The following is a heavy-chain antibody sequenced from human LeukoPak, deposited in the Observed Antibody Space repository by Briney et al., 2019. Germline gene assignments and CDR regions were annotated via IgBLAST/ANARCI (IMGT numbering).Heavy chain of an antibody. D-gene: IGHD2-21*01. Sequence: GGSLRLSCAASGFTFSRYWMHWVRHAPGKGLVWVSRVNPHGNSTNYADSVKGRFTISRDNAKNTLYLQMNSLGVEDTAVYYCYSPEVDYWGQGTLVTVSS. J-gene: IGHJ4*02. CDR3: YSPEVDY. V-gene: IGHV3-74*01. CDR2: VNPHGNST. CDR1: GFTFSRYW.